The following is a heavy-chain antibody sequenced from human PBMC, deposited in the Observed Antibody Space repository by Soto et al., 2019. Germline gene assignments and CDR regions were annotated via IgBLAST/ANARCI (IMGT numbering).Heavy chain of an antibody. CDR1: GYTFTGYY. Sequence: ASVKVSCKASGYTFTGYYMHWVRQAPGQGREWMGWINPNSGGTNYAQKFQGRVTMTRDTSISTAYMELSRLRSDDTAVYYCAKDRCSGGSCHYFDYWGQGTLVTVS. J-gene: IGHJ4*02. V-gene: IGHV1-2*02. D-gene: IGHD2-15*01. CDR3: AKDRCSGGSCHYFDY. CDR2: INPNSGGT.